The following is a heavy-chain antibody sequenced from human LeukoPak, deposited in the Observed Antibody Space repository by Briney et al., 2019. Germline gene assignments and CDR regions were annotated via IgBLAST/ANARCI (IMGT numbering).Heavy chain of an antibody. J-gene: IGHJ6*03. CDR2: ISWNSGSI. CDR3: AKAYDTTYYFYYFLDV. CDR1: GFTFDDYA. Sequence: GGSLRLSCAASGFTFDDYAMHWVRQAPGKGLEWVSGISWNSGSIGYADSVKGRFTISRDNAKNSLYLQMNSLRVEDTAVYYCAKAYDTTYYFYYFLDVWGKGTTVTISS. V-gene: IGHV3-9*01. D-gene: IGHD3-22*01.